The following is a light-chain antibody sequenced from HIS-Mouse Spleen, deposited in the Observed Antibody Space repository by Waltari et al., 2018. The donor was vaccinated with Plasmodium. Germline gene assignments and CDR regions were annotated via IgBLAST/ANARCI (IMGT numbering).Light chain of an antibody. Sequence: EIVITQSPDTLSVSPGDRATLSCRASPSVSSNLAWYQQKPVQAPRLLIYGASTRATGIPARFSGSGSGTEFTLTISSLQSEDFAVYYCQQYNNWSFTFGPGTKVDIK. CDR3: QQYNNWSFT. CDR2: GAS. CDR1: PSVSSN. V-gene: IGKV3-15*01. J-gene: IGKJ3*01.